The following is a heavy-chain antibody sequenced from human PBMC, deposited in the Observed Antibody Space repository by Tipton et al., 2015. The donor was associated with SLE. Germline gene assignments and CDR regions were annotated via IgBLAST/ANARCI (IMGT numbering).Heavy chain of an antibody. V-gene: IGHV3-21*03. CDR1: GFTFRSYS. CDR3: ARDGRGYYYMDV. J-gene: IGHJ6*03. D-gene: IGHD1-26*01. Sequence: SLRLSCAASGFTFRSYSMNWVRQAPGKGLEWVSSISSSSSYIYYADSVKGRFTISRDNAKNSLYLQMNSLRAEDTAVYYCARDGRGYYYMDVWGKGTTVTVSS. CDR2: ISSSSSYI.